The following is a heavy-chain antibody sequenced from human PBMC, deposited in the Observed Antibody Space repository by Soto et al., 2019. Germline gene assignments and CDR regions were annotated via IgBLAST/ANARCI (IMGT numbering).Heavy chain of an antibody. CDR3: ARSSGYYTPYSYGMDV. CDR2: IGTAGDT. CDR1: GFTFSSYD. D-gene: IGHD3-3*01. V-gene: IGHV3-13*01. J-gene: IGHJ6*02. Sequence: EVQLVESGGGLVQPGGSLRLSCAASGFTFSSYDMHWVRQATGKGLEWVSAIGTAGDTYYPGSVKGRFTISRENAKNSLYLQMNSLRAGDTAVYYCARSSGYYTPYSYGMDVWGQGTTVTVSS.